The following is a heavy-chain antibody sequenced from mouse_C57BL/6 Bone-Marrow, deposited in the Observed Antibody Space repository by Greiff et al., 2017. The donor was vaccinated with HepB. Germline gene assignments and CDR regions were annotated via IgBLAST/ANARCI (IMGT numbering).Heavy chain of an antibody. D-gene: IGHD1-1*01. J-gene: IGHJ1*03. Sequence: QVQLQQPGAELVKPGASVKVSFKASGYTFTSYWMHWVKQRPGQGLEWIGRIHPSDSDTNYNQKFKGKATLTVDKSSSTAYMQLSSLTSEDSAVDYGAITTVVATGYFDVWGTGTTVTVDS. CDR2: IHPSDSDT. CDR1: GYTFTSYW. CDR3: AITTVVATGYFDV. V-gene: IGHV1-74*01.